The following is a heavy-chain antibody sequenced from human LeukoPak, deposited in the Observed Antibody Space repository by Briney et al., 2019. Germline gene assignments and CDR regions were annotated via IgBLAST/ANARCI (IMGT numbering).Heavy chain of an antibody. V-gene: IGHV3-23*01. Sequence: GGSLRLSCLTSGFTLSTNAMSWVRQAPGKGLEWISGISGSGASTYYADSVKGRFTISRDDSRNTLYLQMNSLRADDTAVYYCVKDSPPRYSGSPPAYWGQGTLVTVSS. J-gene: IGHJ4*02. CDR3: VKDSPPRYSGSPPAY. CDR1: GFTLSTNA. CDR2: ISGSGAST. D-gene: IGHD1-26*01.